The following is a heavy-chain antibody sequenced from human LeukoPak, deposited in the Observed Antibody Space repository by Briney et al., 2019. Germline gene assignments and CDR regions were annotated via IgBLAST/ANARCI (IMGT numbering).Heavy chain of an antibody. D-gene: IGHD3-22*01. J-gene: IGHJ5*02. V-gene: IGHV4-30-4*01. Sequence: PSETLSPTCTVSGGSISSGDYYWSWIRQPPGKGLEWIGYTYYSGSTYYNPSLKSRATISVDTSKNQFSLELTSVTAAGTAVYYCARPYYYDSRIDPWGQGTLVTVSS. CDR1: GGSISSGDYY. CDR3: ARPYYYDSRIDP. CDR2: TYYSGST.